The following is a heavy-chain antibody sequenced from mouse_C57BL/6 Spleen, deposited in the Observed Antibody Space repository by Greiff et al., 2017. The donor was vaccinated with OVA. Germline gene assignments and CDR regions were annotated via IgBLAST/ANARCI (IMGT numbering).Heavy chain of an antibody. J-gene: IGHJ4*01. CDR3: TTYDYDWNYYAMDY. CDR1: GFTFSSYA. V-gene: IGHV5-9-1*02. Sequence: EVQVVESGAGLVKPGGSLKLSCAASGFTFSSYAMSWVRQTPEKRLEWVAYISSGGDYIYYADTVKGRFTISRDNARNTLYLQMSSLKSEDTAMYYCTTYDYDWNYYAMDYWGQGTSVTVSS. D-gene: IGHD2-4*01. CDR2: ISSGGDYI.